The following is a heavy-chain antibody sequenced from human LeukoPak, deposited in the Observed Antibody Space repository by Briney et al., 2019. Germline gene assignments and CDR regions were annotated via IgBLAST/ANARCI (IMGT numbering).Heavy chain of an antibody. Sequence: PGGSLRLSCAASGFTFSSYAMSWVRQAPGKGLEWVSAISGSGGSTYYADSVKGRFTISRDNSKNTLYLQMNSLKTEDTAVYYCTRHLDYYDSSGYYYRDYWGQGTLVTVSS. J-gene: IGHJ4*02. CDR1: GFTFSSYA. CDR2: ISGSGGST. V-gene: IGHV3-23*01. D-gene: IGHD3-22*01. CDR3: TRHLDYYDSSGYYYRDY.